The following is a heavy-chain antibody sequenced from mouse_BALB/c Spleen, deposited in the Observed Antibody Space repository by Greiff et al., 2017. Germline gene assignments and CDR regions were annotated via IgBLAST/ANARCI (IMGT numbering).Heavy chain of an antibody. Sequence: EVQLQQSGAELVKPGASVKLSCTASGFNIKDTYMYWVKQRPEQGLEWIGRIDPANGNTKYDPKFQGKATITADTSSNTAYLQLSSLTSEDTAVYYCARAYYGNPAWFAYWGQGTLVTVSA. CDR3: ARAYYGNPAWFAY. V-gene: IGHV14-3*02. CDR2: IDPANGNT. D-gene: IGHD2-10*01. J-gene: IGHJ3*01. CDR1: GFNIKDTY.